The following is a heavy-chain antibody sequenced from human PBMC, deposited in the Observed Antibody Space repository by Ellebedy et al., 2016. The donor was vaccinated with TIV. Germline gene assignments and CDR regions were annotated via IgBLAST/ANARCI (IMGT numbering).Heavy chain of an antibody. V-gene: IGHV1-3*01. CDR3: ARAGYSSGYSGYFDY. CDR2: INVGNGYI. Sequence: AASVKVSCKASGYTFNIYAIHWVRQAPGERLEWMGGINVGNGYIKVSQKFQGRVTVTRDTSASTANMELSSLRSEDTAVYYCARAGYSSGYSGYFDYWGQGTLVTVSS. J-gene: IGHJ4*02. D-gene: IGHD5-18*01. CDR1: GYTFNIYA.